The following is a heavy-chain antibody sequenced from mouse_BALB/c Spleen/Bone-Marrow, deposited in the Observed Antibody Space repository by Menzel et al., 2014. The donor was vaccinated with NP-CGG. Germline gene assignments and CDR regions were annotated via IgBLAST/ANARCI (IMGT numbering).Heavy chain of an antibody. D-gene: IGHD2-3*01. J-gene: IGHJ4*01. CDR2: MWAGGDT. Sequence: VQLQQSGPGLVAPSQSLSITCTVSGFSLTSYGVHWVRQPPGKGLEWLGVMWAGGDTNYNSALTSRLNIIKDNSKSQVFLKMNSLQADDTAMYYCAREGGWLLRNYYAMDYWGQGTSVTVSS. V-gene: IGHV2-9*02. CDR1: GFSLTSYG. CDR3: AREGGWLLRNYYAMDY.